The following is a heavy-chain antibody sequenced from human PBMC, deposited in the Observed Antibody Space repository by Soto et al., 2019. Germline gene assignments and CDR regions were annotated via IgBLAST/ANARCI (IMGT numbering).Heavy chain of an antibody. D-gene: IGHD6-19*01. J-gene: IGHJ6*02. Sequence: QVQLVQSGAEVKKPGSSVKVSCKASGGTFSSYAISWVRQAPGQGLEWMGGIIPIFGTANYAQKFQGRVKINADESTNTAFKELSSLRSEDTAVYYCAGVKAGTFYYYGIDVWGQGTTVTVSS. CDR2: IIPIFGTA. CDR3: AGVKAGTFYYYGIDV. V-gene: IGHV1-69*01. CDR1: GGTFSSYA.